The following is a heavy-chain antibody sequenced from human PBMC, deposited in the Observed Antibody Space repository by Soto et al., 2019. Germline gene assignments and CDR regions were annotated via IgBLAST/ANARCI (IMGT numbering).Heavy chain of an antibody. CDR2: ISGSGGTI. CDR1: GFTLSSYS. J-gene: IGHJ4*02. CDR3: ARETGLRSSGWSYYFAF. Sequence: EVQLVESGGGLVQPGGSLRLSCASSGFTLSSYSMHWFRQAPGKGLEWVSYISGSGGTIYYADSVKGRFTISRDNAKNALSVQMNSLRDEDTAVYFCARETGLRSSGWSYYFAFWGQGTRVTVSS. V-gene: IGHV3-48*02. D-gene: IGHD6-19*01.